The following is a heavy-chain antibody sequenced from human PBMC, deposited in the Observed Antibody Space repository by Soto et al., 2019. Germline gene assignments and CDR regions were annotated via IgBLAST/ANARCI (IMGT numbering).Heavy chain of an antibody. CDR3: AKELHTRRYYYDSSGPYLGYYYYGMDV. Sequence: GGSLRLSCAASGLTFSSYGMHWVRQAPGKGLEWVAVISYDGSNKYYADSVKGRFTISRDNSKNTLYLQMNSLRAEDTAVYYCAKELHTRRYYYDSSGPYLGYYYYGMDVWGQGTTVTVSS. D-gene: IGHD3-22*01. J-gene: IGHJ6*02. V-gene: IGHV3-30*18. CDR2: ISYDGSNK. CDR1: GLTFSSYG.